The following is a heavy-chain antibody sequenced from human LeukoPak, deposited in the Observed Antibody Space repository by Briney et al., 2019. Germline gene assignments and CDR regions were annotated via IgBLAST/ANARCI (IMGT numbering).Heavy chain of an antibody. J-gene: IGHJ5*02. V-gene: IGHV4-4*07. CDR3: VRDELRTTWSSSWDP. D-gene: IGHD3-3*01. CDR1: NGSIGFYF. CDR2: INGNGGT. Sequence: SETLSLTCTVSNGSIGFYFWSWIRQPAGKGLEWIGRINGNGGTNYNPSLKSRVTMSVDTSKSQFSLKLTSVTAADTSVYYCVRDELRTTWSSSWDPWGQGILVTVAS.